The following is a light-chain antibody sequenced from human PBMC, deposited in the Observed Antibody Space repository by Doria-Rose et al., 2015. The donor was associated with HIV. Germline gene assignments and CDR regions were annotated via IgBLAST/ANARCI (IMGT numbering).Light chain of an antibody. CDR1: QSFSSTY. CDR2: DGS. CDR3: HQYGTSWT. J-gene: IGKJ1*01. V-gene: IGKV3-20*01. Sequence: FTQSPGTLSLSPGERATLSCRASQSFSSTYLAWYQQKPGQAPSLLIYDGSTRATGIPDRLSASGSGTDFTLTINRLEPEDVALYYCHQYGTSWTFGQGTKVEI.